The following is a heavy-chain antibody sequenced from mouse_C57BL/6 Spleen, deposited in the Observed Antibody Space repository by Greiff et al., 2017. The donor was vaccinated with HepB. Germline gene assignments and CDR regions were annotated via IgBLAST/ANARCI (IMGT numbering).Heavy chain of an antibody. CDR2: IYIGNGYT. CDR3: ARDGGSSYVGHWYFDV. J-gene: IGHJ1*03. D-gene: IGHD1-1*01. CDR1: GYTFTSYG. V-gene: IGHV1-58*01. Sequence: VQLKESGAELVRPGSSVKMSCKTSGYTFTSYGINWVKQRPGQGLEWIGYIYIGNGYTEYNEKFKGKATLTSDTSSSTAYMQLSSLTSEDSAIYFCARDGGSSYVGHWYFDVWGTGTTVTVSS.